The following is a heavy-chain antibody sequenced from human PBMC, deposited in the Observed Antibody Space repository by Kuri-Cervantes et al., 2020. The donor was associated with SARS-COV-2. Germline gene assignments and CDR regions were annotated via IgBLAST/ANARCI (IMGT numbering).Heavy chain of an antibody. V-gene: IGHV3-48*01. Sequence: GGSLRLSCAASGFFLSAYNMNWVRQAPGRGLEWVSYISASSGRIYYSDSVKGRFTISRDNARNTRYLQMNSLRAEDTAVYYCARDGIVGATPHFDYWGQGTLVTVSS. J-gene: IGHJ4*02. CDR2: ISASSGRI. CDR1: GFFLSAYN. D-gene: IGHD1-26*01. CDR3: ARDGIVGATPHFDY.